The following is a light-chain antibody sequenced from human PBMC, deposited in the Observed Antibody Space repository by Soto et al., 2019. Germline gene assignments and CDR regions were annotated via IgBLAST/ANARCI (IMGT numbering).Light chain of an antibody. CDR3: QQYNNWPPYT. CDR2: GAS. CDR1: QSVSSN. V-gene: IGKV3-15*01. J-gene: IGKJ2*01. Sequence: EIVMTQSPATLSVSPGERATLSCRASQSVSSNLAWYQQKPGQAPRLLIYGASTRATVIPARFSGSGSGTEFTLTISSLKSEDFADYYCQQYNNWPPYTFGQGTKLEIK.